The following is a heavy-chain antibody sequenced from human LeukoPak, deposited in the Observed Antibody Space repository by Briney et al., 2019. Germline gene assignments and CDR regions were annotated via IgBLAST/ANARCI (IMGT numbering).Heavy chain of an antibody. V-gene: IGHV3-48*04. CDR2: ISSSGSTI. D-gene: IGHD6-6*01. Sequence: GGSLRLSCAASGFTFSSYSMNWVRQAPGKGLEWVSYISSSGSTIYYADSVKGRLNISRDNAKNSMYLQMNSLRAEDTAVYYCARDQDCDWYSSSSPEYWGQGTVVIVSS. CDR1: GFTFSSYS. CDR3: ARDQDCDWYSSSSPEY. J-gene: IGHJ4*02.